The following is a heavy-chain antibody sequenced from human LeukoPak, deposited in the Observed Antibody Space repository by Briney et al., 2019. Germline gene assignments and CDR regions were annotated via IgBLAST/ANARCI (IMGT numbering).Heavy chain of an antibody. V-gene: IGHV4-59*01. Sequence: SETLSLTCTVSGGPITGYYWSWIRQPPGKGLEWIGYIYSTGSPNYNPSFRGRVTISVDTSKNQFSLHLSSVTAADTAVYYCTRRTRVTTLDYWGQGTLVTVSS. J-gene: IGHJ4*02. CDR1: GGPITGYY. CDR3: TRRTRVTTLDY. CDR2: IYSTGSP. D-gene: IGHD4-17*01.